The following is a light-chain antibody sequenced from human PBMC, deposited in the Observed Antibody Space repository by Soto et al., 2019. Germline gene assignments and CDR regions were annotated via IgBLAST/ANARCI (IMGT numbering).Light chain of an antibody. J-gene: IGKJ5*01. CDR1: QSVGDN. CDR3: QQYNNWPIT. Sequence: VMTQSPATLSVSPGERVTLSCRSSQSVGDNLAWFQQKPGQGPRLLIYGASTMATGIPVRFSGSGSETDFTLTISSLRSEDSAVYLCQQYNNWPITFGQGIRLEI. V-gene: IGKV3-15*01. CDR2: GAS.